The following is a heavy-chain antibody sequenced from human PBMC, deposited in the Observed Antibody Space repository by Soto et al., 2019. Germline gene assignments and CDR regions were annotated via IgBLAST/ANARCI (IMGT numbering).Heavy chain of an antibody. J-gene: IGHJ5*02. D-gene: IGHD6-13*01. CDR2: IYTSGST. CDR1: GGSISNYY. Sequence: QVHLQESGPVLVKPSETLSLTCTVSGGSISNYYWSWTRQPAGKGLEWIGRIYTSGSTNYNPSLKSRVTMSVDTSKNQFSLKLSSVTAADTAVYYCARGVAAAGTRGGPWFDPWGQGTLVTVSS. V-gene: IGHV4-4*07. CDR3: ARGVAAAGTRGGPWFDP.